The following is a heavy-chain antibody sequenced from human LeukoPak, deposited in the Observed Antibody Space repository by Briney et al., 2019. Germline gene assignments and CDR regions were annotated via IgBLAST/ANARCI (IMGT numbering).Heavy chain of an antibody. CDR2: MSPNNGNT. Sequence: GASVKVSCKASGGTFTNYDINWVRQATGQGLEWLGWMSPNNGNTGYAQKFQGRVTMTRNTSISTAYMELSSLRSEDTAVYYCARGASIAVAGIRAFGYWGQGTLVTVSS. J-gene: IGHJ4*02. D-gene: IGHD6-19*01. V-gene: IGHV1-8*01. CDR1: GGTFTNYD. CDR3: ARGASIAVAGIRAFGY.